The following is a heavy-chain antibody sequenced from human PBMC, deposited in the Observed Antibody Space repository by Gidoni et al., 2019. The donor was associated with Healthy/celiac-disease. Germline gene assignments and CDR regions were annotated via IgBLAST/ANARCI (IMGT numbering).Heavy chain of an antibody. J-gene: IGHJ4*02. CDR2: IYYSGST. V-gene: IGHV4-59*01. CDR1: GGSISSYY. Sequence: QVQLQESGPGLVKPSETLSLTCTVSGGSISSYYWSWIRQPPGKGLEWIGYIYYSGSTNYNPSLKSRVTISVDTSKNQFSLKLSSVTAADTAVYYCARVSYDFWSGYDYYFDYWGQGTLVTVSS. CDR3: ARVSYDFWSGYDYYFDY. D-gene: IGHD3-3*01.